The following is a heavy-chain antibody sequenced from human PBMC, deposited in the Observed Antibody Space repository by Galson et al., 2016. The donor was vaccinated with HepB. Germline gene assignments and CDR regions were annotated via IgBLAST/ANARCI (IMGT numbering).Heavy chain of an antibody. CDR1: GFPFNNAW. V-gene: IGHV3-15*01. J-gene: IGHJ4*02. CDR2: IKRNDAGGTT. Sequence: LRLSCAASGFPFNNAWMNWVRQAPGKGLEWVGRIKRNDAGGTTDSAAPVKGRFSVSRDESENTLYLQMNRLKTEDTAVYYCTTEGWSDAQFFDYWGQGTLVTVSS. CDR3: TTEGWSDAQFFDY. D-gene: IGHD1-1*01.